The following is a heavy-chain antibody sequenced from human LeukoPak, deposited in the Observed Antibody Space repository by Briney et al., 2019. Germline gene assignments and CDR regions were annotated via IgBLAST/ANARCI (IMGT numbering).Heavy chain of an antibody. V-gene: IGHV1-69*13. CDR3: ARGVVVGATKDFDY. Sequence: ASVKVSCKASGGTFSSYAISWVRQAPGQGLEWMGSITPMFGAANYAQKFQGKVTISADESTSTAHMELSSLGSEDTAVYDCARGVVVGATKDFDYWGQGTLVTVSS. J-gene: IGHJ4*02. D-gene: IGHD1-26*01. CDR1: GGTFSSYA. CDR2: ITPMFGAA.